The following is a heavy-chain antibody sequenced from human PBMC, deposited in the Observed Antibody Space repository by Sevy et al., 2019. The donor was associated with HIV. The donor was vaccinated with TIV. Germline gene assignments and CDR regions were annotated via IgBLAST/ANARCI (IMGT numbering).Heavy chain of an antibody. Sequence: GGSLRLSCAAFGFTFNNYAMHWVRQAPGKGLEWVAVIWYDGSYKYYADSVKGRFTISRDNTKSTLYLQMNGLRAEDTAVYYCAKTFAIFGVLMSPDFDPWGQGTLVTVSS. CDR2: IWYDGSYK. D-gene: IGHD3-3*01. J-gene: IGHJ5*02. CDR3: AKTFAIFGVLMSPDFDP. CDR1: GFTFNNYA. V-gene: IGHV3-33*06.